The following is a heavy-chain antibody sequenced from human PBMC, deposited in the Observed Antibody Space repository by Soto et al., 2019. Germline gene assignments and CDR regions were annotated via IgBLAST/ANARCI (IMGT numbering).Heavy chain of an antibody. CDR1: GYTFTSYD. CDR3: ARGVGYYYDSSGYYYGY. CDR2: MNPNSGNT. V-gene: IGHV1-8*01. D-gene: IGHD3-22*01. Sequence: ASVKVSCKASGYTFTSYDINWVRQATGQGLEWMGWMNPNSGNTGYAQEFQGRVTMTRNTSISTAYMELSSLRSEDTAVYYCARGVGYYYDSSGYYYGYWGQGTLVTVS. J-gene: IGHJ4*02.